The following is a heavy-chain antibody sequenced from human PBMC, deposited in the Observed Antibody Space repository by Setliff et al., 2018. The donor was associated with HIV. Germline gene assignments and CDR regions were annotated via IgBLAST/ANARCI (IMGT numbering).Heavy chain of an antibody. CDR3: ARSMGFKATTRLDF. D-gene: IGHD3-10*01. CDR1: GYSFTTLW. V-gene: IGHV5-51*01. Sequence: GESLKISCQASGYSFTTLWIAWVRQMPGKGLEWMGMVFHDDSDTRYSPSFQGQVSMSADKSINTAYLQWSSLKASDTAVYYCARSMGFKATTRLDFWGPGTRVTAPQ. CDR2: VFHDDSDT. J-gene: IGHJ4*02.